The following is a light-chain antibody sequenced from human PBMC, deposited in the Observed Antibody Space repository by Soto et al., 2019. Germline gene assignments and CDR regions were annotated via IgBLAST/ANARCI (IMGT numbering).Light chain of an antibody. CDR2: STN. Sequence: QTVVTQEPSFSVSPGGTVTLTCGLTSGSVSTTYYPSWYQQTPGQAPRTLIYSTNIRSSGVPDRFSGSILGNKAALTITGAQADDESDYHCMLYMGGGLVVFGGGTKRTV. CDR1: SGSVSTTYY. J-gene: IGLJ2*01. CDR3: MLYMGGGLVV. V-gene: IGLV8-61*01.